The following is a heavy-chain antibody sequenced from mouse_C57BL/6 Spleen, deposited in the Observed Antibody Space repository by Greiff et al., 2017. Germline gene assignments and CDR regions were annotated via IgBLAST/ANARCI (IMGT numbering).Heavy chain of an antibody. V-gene: IGHV6-6*01. D-gene: IGHD4-1*01. CDR2: IRNKANNHAT. Sequence: EVKVEESGGGLVQPGGSMKLSCAASGFTFSDAWMDWVRQSPEKGLEWVAEIRNKANNHATYYAESVKGRFTISRDDSKSSVYLQMNSLRAEDTGIYYCTRLGRGGAWFAYWGQGTLVTVSA. CDR1: GFTFSDAW. CDR3: TRLGRGGAWFAY. J-gene: IGHJ3*01.